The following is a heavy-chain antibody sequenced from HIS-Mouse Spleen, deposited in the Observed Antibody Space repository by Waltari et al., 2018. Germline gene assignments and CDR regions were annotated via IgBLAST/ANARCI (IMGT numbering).Heavy chain of an antibody. Sequence: QLQLQESGPGLVKPSETLSLTCTVAGGPISSSSYYLAWIRQPPGQGLEWIGSIYYSGSTYYNPSLKSRVTISVDTSKNQFSLKLSSVTAADTAVYYCAREIPYSSSWYDWYFDLWGRGTLVTVSS. CDR3: AREIPYSSSWYDWYFDL. CDR2: IYYSGST. V-gene: IGHV4-39*07. CDR1: GGPISSSSYY. J-gene: IGHJ2*01. D-gene: IGHD6-13*01.